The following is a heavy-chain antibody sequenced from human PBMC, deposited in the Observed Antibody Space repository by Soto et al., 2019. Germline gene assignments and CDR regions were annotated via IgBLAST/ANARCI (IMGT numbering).Heavy chain of an antibody. CDR2: VYHSGST. V-gene: IGHV4-39*01. Sequence: PSETLSLTCTVSGASISSSYNYWGWIRQPPGRGLEWIGSVYHSGSTFYNPYLESRVTISVDTSKNQISLRLTSVTAADTTVYYCARHVVVTNDGGHYFDYWGQGIQVTVSS. CDR1: GASISSSYNY. CDR3: ARHVVVTNDGGHYFDY. J-gene: IGHJ4*02. D-gene: IGHD2-21*02.